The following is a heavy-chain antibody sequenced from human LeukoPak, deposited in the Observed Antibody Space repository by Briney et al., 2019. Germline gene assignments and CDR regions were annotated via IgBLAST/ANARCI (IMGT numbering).Heavy chain of an antibody. D-gene: IGHD3-10*01. CDR1: GFTFSSYA. V-gene: IGHV3-30-3*01. Sequence: GRSLRLSCAASGFTFSSYAMHWVRQAPGKGLEWVAVISYDGGNKYYADSVKGRFTISRDNSKNTLYLQMNSLRAEDTAVYYCAKGGPHYGSGSYYAFDYWGQGTLVTVSS. J-gene: IGHJ4*02. CDR3: AKGGPHYGSGSYYAFDY. CDR2: ISYDGGNK.